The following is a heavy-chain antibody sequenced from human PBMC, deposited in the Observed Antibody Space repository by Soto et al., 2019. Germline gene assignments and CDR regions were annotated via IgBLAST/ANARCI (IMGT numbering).Heavy chain of an antibody. J-gene: IGHJ4*02. CDR3: ARGKVGNYEY. V-gene: IGHV3-23*01. CDR1: GFMFRNYV. CDR2: INENGAGT. Sequence: EVQLLESGGGLVQPGGSLRLSCAASGFMFRNYVMTWVRQAPGKGLEWVSSINENGAGTYYAYSVKGRFTISRDNSKNTLYLQVNSLGVEDTALYYCARGKVGNYEYWGQGILVTVSS.